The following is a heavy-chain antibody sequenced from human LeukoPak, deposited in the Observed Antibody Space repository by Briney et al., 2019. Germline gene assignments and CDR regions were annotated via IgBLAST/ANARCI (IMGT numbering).Heavy chain of an antibody. Sequence: ASVKVSCKASGGTFSSYTISWVRQAPGQGLEWMGRIIPILGIANYAQKFQGRVTITADKSTSTAYMELSSLRSEDTAVYYCAISSSWYLFDYWGQGTLVTVSS. J-gene: IGHJ4*02. CDR1: GGTFSSYT. D-gene: IGHD6-13*01. V-gene: IGHV1-69*02. CDR2: IIPILGIA. CDR3: AISSSWYLFDY.